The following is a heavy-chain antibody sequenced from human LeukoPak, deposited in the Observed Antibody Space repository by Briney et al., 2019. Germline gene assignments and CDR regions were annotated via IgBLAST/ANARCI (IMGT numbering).Heavy chain of an antibody. CDR1: GGSISSGSYY. D-gene: IGHD6-6*01. J-gene: IGHJ3*02. V-gene: IGHV4-61*02. CDR3: ARAIAARRTFDI. CDR2: IYTSGST. Sequence: SETLSLTCTVSGGSISSGSYYWSWIRQPAGKGLEWIGRIYTSGSTNYNPSLKSRVTISVDTSKNQFSLKLSSVTAADTAVYYCARAIAARRTFDIWGQGTMVTVSS.